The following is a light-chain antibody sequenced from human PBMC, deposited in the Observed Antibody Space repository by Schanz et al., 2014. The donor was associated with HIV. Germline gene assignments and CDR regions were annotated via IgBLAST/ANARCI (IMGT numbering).Light chain of an antibody. CDR3: QQSYNTPRT. V-gene: IGKV3-20*01. Sequence: EIVLMQSPGSLSLSPGERATLSCRASQSVSSSYLAWYQQKPGQAPRLLIYGASRLHYGAPPRFSGSGSGTEFTLIISSLQPEDFASYYCQQSYNTPRTFGGGTKVEI. J-gene: IGKJ4*01. CDR1: QSVSSSY. CDR2: GAS.